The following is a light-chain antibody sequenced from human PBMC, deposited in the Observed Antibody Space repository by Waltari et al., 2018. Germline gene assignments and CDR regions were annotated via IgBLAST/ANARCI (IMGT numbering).Light chain of an antibody. CDR1: QSFRST. V-gene: IGKV3D-15*01. CDR3: QQYDYWPWT. J-gene: IGKJ1*01. CDR2: GTS. Sequence: EIVMTQSPATLSLSPGESATLSCRASQSFRSTFAWFQQKPGQPPRLLIYGTSTRAAGIPARFSGSGSGTDFSLTISSLQPEDFATYYCQQYDYWPWTFGQGTRVE.